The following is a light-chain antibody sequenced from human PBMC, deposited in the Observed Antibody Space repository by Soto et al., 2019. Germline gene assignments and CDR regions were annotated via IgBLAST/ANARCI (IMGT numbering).Light chain of an antibody. CDR1: SSNIGSHF. CDR3: AAWDDRLNGYV. Sequence: HSVVTQSPSASGTPGQRVAISCSGGSSNIGSHFVNWYQQVPGAAPKLLIYNNNQRPSGVPDRFSGSKSGTSASLAISGLQSEDEADYYCAAWDDRLNGYVFGTGTKVTVL. V-gene: IGLV1-44*01. J-gene: IGLJ1*01. CDR2: NNN.